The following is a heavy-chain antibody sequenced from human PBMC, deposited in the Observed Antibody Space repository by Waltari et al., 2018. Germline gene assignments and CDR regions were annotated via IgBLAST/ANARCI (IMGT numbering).Heavy chain of an antibody. CDR3: ARDESIAARRLFFQH. D-gene: IGHD6-6*01. CDR2: IYYSGST. J-gene: IGHJ1*01. Sequence: QVQLQESGPGLVKPSETLSLTCTVSGGSISSYYWSWIRQPPGKGLEWIGYIYYSGSTNYSPSLKSRVTISVDTSKNQSSLKLSSVTAADTAVYYWARDESIAARRLFFQHWGQGTLVTVSS. CDR1: GGSISSYY. V-gene: IGHV4-59*01.